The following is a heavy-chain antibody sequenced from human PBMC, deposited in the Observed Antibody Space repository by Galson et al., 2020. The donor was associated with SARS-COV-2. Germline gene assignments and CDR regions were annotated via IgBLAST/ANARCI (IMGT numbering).Heavy chain of an antibody. V-gene: IGHV1-24*01. J-gene: IGHJ3*02. CDR2: FDPEDGET. Sequence: ASVKVSCKVSGYTLTELSMHWVRQAPGKGLEWMGGFDPEDGETIYAQKFQGRVTMTEDTSTDTAYMELRSLRSVDTAVYYCATVRQLRAFFDAFDIGGQGTMVTVSS. D-gene: IGHD1-26*01. CDR3: ATVRQLRAFFDAFDI. CDR1: GYTLTELS.